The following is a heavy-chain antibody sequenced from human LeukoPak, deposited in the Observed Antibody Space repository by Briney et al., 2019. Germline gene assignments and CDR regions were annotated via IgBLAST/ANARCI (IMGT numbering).Heavy chain of an antibody. D-gene: IGHD3-22*01. CDR2: IYPGDSDT. CDR1: GXSFSSYW. CDR3: ARLDYYDSSGLDY. Sequence: GESLKISCKGSGXSFSSYWIGWVRQKPGKDLERMSIIYPGDSDTRSSPSFQGLVTFSADKSISTAYLQWSSLKASDTAMYYCARLDYYDSSGLDYWGQGTLVTVSS. V-gene: IGHV5-51*01. J-gene: IGHJ4*02.